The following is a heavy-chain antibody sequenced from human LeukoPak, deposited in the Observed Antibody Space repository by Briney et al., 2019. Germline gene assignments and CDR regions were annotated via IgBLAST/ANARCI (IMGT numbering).Heavy chain of an antibody. CDR3: ARGQLLPGPFDY. CDR1: GFTFSSNY. D-gene: IGHD1-1*01. Sequence: GGSLRLSCAASGFTFSSNYMNWVRQAPGKGLEWVSVIYSGGDTYYADSVKGRFTISRDNSKSILCLQMNSLRAEDTAVYYCARGQLLPGPFDYWGQGTLVTVSS. J-gene: IGHJ4*02. V-gene: IGHV3-53*01. CDR2: IYSGGDT.